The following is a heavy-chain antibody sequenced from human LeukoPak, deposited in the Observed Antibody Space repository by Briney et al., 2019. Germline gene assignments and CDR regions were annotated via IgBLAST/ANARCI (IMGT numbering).Heavy chain of an antibody. Sequence: GGSLRLSCAASGFTFSSDSMNWVRQAPGKGLEWVSSISSSSSYIYYADSVKGRLTISRDNAKNSLYLQMNSLRAEDTAVYYCARAKGAVADAIDYWGQGTLVTVSS. D-gene: IGHD6-19*01. CDR3: ARAKGAVADAIDY. CDR2: ISSSSSYI. V-gene: IGHV3-21*01. J-gene: IGHJ4*02. CDR1: GFTFSSDS.